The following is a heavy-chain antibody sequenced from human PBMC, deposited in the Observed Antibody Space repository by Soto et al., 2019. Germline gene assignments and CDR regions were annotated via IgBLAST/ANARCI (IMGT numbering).Heavy chain of an antibody. V-gene: IGHV4-4*07. CDR2: IFSSGST. CDR3: AREGSYSAYNFAHGIQLWSFDF. J-gene: IGHJ4*02. D-gene: IGHD5-12*01. CDR1: GGSISTFY. Sequence: SETLSLTCTVSGGSISTFYWSWVRQPAGKGLEWIGRIFSSGSTSFNPSLESRVAMSVDTSKNHFSLNLSSVAAADMAVYYCAREGSYSAYNFAHGIQLWSFDFWGQGALVTVPQ.